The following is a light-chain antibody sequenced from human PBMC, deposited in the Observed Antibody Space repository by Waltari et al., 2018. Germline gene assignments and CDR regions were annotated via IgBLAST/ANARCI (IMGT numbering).Light chain of an antibody. CDR2: GAS. CDR1: QSVSRT. CDR3: QHYVSLPAT. J-gene: IGKJ1*01. Sequence: PGEGATLSCRASQSVSRTLAWYQQKPGQAPRLLIYGASSRATGIPDRFSGSGSGTDFSLTISRLEPDDSAVYFCQHYVSLPATFGQGTKVEIK. V-gene: IGKV3-20*01.